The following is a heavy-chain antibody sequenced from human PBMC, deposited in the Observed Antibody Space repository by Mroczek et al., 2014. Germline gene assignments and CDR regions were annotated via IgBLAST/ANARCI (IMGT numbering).Heavy chain of an antibody. CDR3: ARHSGGVRGVPTYGRDYYYYGMDV. CDR2: IYPGDSDT. D-gene: IGHD3-10*01. V-gene: IGHV5-51*01. Sequence: VQLVQSGAEVKKPGESLKISCKGSGYSFTSYWIGWVRQMPGKGLEWMGIIYPGDSDTRYSPSFQGQVTISADKSISTAYLQWSSLKASDTAMYYCARHSGGVRGVPTYGRDYYYYGMDVWGQGTTVTVSS. CDR1: GYSFTSYW. J-gene: IGHJ6*02.